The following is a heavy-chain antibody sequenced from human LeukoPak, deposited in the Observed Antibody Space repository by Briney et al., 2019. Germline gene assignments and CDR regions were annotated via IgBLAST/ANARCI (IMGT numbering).Heavy chain of an antibody. J-gene: IGHJ4*02. D-gene: IGHD3-22*01. CDR2: IYHSGST. CDR1: GGSISSSNW. Sequence: SETLPLTCAVSGGSISSSNWWSWVRQPPGKGLEWIGEIYHSGSTNYNPSLKSRVTISVDKSKNQFSLKLSSVTAADTAVYYCARDYDSSGWFDYWGQGTLVTVSS. V-gene: IGHV4-4*02. CDR3: ARDYDSSGWFDY.